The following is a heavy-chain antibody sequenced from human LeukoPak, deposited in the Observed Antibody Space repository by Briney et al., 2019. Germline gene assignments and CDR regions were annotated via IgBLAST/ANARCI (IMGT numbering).Heavy chain of an antibody. CDR1: GDTLSSYA. J-gene: IGHJ6*03. CDR3: ARASKLGSLVVPATMLSYYYYYMDV. V-gene: IGHV1-69*05. CDR2: IIPIFGTP. Sequence: GSSVKVSCKTSGDTLSSYAINWVRQAPGQGLEWMGGIIPIFGTPNYAQKFQGRVTLTTDESTVYMELSSLTSDDTAVYYCARASKLGSLVVPATMLSYYYYYMDVWGKGTTVTVSS. D-gene: IGHD2-2*01.